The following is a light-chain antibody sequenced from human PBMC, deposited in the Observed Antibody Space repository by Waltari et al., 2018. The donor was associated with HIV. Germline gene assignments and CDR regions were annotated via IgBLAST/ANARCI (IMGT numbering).Light chain of an antibody. CDR1: SLDIGLYDF. Sequence: QSALTQPASMSGSPGQSITISCTGSSLDIGLYDFVSGYKHLPNTAPQLIIYGVDRRPPVITSRFSASKSGDGASLTISGLQAEDEADYYCSSHTLTRVLLFGGGTRLTVL. V-gene: IGLV2-14*01. CDR3: SSHTLTRVLL. J-gene: IGLJ3*02. CDR2: GVD.